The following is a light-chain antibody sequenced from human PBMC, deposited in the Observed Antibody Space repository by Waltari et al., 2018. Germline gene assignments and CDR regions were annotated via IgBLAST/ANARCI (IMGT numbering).Light chain of an antibody. CDR1: QSLFSSF. Sequence: EIVLTQSPGTLSLSPGERATLPCRASQSLFSSFLAWYPQKPGQAPRLLIYGASSRATGIPDRFSGSGSGTDFTLTINRLEPEDFAVYYCQQYLSSPETFGQGSKLEIK. J-gene: IGKJ2*01. V-gene: IGKV3-20*01. CDR3: QQYLSSPET. CDR2: GAS.